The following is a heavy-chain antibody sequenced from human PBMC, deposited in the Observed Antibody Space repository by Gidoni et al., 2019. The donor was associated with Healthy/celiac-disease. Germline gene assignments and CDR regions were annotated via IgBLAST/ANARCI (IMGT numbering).Heavy chain of an antibody. CDR2: IWYDGSNK. Sequence: QVQLVESGGGVVEPGRARRRSWAASGSTVSSEGRHWVRQAPGEGLELVAFIWYDGSNKYYAVSVKGRFTISRDNSKNTLYLQMNSLRAEDTAVYYCARDFIEDSSPHYYYGMDVWGQGTTVTVSS. V-gene: IGHV3-33*01. D-gene: IGHD2-15*01. CDR3: ARDFIEDSSPHYYYGMDV. J-gene: IGHJ6*02. CDR1: GSTVSSEG.